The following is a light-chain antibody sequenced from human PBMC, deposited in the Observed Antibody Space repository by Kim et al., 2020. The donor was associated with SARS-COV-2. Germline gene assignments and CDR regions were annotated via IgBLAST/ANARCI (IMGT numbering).Light chain of an antibody. Sequence: SSPPGPTAAITCSGDKLGDKFVFWYQQKAGQSPVLVIYQDTKRPSGIPERFSGSNSGTAATLTITGTQAMDEADYYCHVWDSDTVLFGGGTQLTVL. J-gene: IGLJ2*01. V-gene: IGLV3-1*01. CDR3: HVWDSDTVL. CDR1: KLGDKF. CDR2: QDT.